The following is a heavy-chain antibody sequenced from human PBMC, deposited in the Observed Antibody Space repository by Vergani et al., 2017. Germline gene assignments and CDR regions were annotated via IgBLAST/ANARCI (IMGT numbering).Heavy chain of an antibody. D-gene: IGHD2-21*01. J-gene: IGHJ6*02. CDR1: GFSFRNAW. Sequence: EVQLVESGGGIVKPGGSLRLSCVASGFSFRNAWMNWVRRTPGKGLEWVGRIKSTFDRGTTDYAAAVKGRFTISRDDSKNTLFLQMNGLKTEDIGVYYCTTDHRCGGDGSCYWLRYHHYDGRDVWGQGTTVTVSS. CDR2: IKSTFDRGTT. CDR3: TTDHRCGGDGSCYWLRYHHYDGRDV. V-gene: IGHV3-15*07.